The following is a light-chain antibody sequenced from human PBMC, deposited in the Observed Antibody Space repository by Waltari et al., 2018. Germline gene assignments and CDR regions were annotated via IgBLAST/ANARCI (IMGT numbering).Light chain of an antibody. CDR2: GNN. CDR3: QSFDNMLSGGVV. Sequence: QSVLTQPPSVSGTPGQRVTISCSGSTSNIGAGHDVHWYQHLPGTAPKLLIYGNNTRPPGVPDRFSGSKSGPSASLAITGLQADDEADYFCQSFDNMLSGGVVFGGGTKLAVL. V-gene: IGLV1-40*01. J-gene: IGLJ2*01. CDR1: TSNIGAGHD.